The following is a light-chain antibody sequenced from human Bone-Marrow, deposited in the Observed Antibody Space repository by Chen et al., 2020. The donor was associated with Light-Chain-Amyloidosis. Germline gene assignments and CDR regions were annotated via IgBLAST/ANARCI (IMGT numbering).Light chain of an antibody. CDR1: QSVSSSY. CDR2: DPS. V-gene: IGKV3-20*01. CDR3: QQCGTSLWT. J-gene: IGKJ1*01. Sequence: IVLTQSPGTLSLSPGERATLSCRATQSVSSSYLAWYQQKPGQAPRLLIYDPSSRAVGIPDRFSGSGSETDFTLTISRLQPEDFALYYCQQCGTSLWTFGQGPKVEIK.